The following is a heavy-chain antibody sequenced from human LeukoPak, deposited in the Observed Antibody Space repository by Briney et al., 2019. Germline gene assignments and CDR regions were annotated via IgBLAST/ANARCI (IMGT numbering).Heavy chain of an antibody. CDR2: MYFRGTT. CDR3: ASSSGWYEFRYFDN. Sequence: PSETLSLTCTVSGYSISSGYYWGWIRQPPGKGLEWLGHMYFRGTTNYNPSLKSRVTISIDTSKNLLSLNLTSVTAADTAVYYCASSSGWYEFRYFDNWGQGVLVTVSS. CDR1: GYSISSGYY. D-gene: IGHD6-19*01. J-gene: IGHJ4*02. V-gene: IGHV4-38-2*02.